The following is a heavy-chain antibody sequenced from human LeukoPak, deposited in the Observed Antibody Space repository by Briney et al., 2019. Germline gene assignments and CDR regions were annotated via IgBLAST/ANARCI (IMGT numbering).Heavy chain of an antibody. Sequence: GGSLRLSCAASGFTFDDYAMHWVRQAPGKGLEWVSGISWNSGSIGNADSVKGRFTISRDNAMNSLFLQMTNLRAEDTAVYYCARHGDNSYSFDHWGQGVLVTVSS. V-gene: IGHV3-9*01. CDR1: GFTFDDYA. CDR3: ARHGDNSYSFDH. D-gene: IGHD5-24*01. J-gene: IGHJ4*02. CDR2: ISWNSGSI.